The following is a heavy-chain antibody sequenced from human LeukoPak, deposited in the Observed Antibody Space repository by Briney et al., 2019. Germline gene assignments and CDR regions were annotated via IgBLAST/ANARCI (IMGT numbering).Heavy chain of an antibody. J-gene: IGHJ5*02. D-gene: IGHD5-12*01. CDR1: GGSISSYY. Sequence: SETPSLTCTVSGGSISSYYWSWIRQPPGKGLEWIGSIYHVGGTYYNPSLKSRVTISIDTSKNQFSLRLTSVTAADTAIYYCARDGRSGYEDLWGPGTLVTVSS. CDR3: ARDGRSGYEDL. V-gene: IGHV4-59*12. CDR2: IYHVGGT.